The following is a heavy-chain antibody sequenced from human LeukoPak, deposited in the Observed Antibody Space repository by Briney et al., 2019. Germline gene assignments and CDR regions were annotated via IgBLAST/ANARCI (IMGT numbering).Heavy chain of an antibody. J-gene: IGHJ5*02. Sequence: GGSLRLSCSASGFIFSPYAMHWVRQAPGKGLEYVSSISSEGKTTYYADSVKGRFTISRDNSKNMLYPQMNSLRPEDTAVYYCVKDRWVDHWGQGTLVTVSS. CDR2: ISSEGKTT. CDR1: GFIFSPYA. CDR3: VKDRWVDH. V-gene: IGHV3-64D*06.